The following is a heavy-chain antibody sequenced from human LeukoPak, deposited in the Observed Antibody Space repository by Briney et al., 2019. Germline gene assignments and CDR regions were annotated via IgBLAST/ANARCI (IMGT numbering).Heavy chain of an antibody. CDR3: ASARTTETTNYFDY. CDR2: ISSSGNNM. D-gene: IGHD4-17*01. Sequence: PGGSLRLSCGASGFTFRSYEMNWGRQAPGKGLEWVAYISSSGNNMYYADSVKGRFTISRDNDKNSLYLQMNSMSAEDTAVDYYASARTTETTNYFDYWGQGTLVTVSS. CDR1: GFTFRSYE. V-gene: IGHV3-48*03. J-gene: IGHJ4*02.